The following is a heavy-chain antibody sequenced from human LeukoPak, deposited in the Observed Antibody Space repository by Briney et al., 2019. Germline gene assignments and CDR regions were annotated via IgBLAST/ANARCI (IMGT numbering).Heavy chain of an antibody. CDR2: ISYDGSNK. Sequence: GGSLRLSCAASGFTFSSYAMHWVRQAPGKGLEWVAVISYDGSNKYYADSVKGRFTISRDNSKNTLYLQMNSLRAEDTAVYYCARGEPTYYDFWSGYIPDVWGQGTTVTVSS. CDR1: GFTFSSYA. J-gene: IGHJ6*02. D-gene: IGHD3-3*01. V-gene: IGHV3-30-3*01. CDR3: ARGEPTYYDFWSGYIPDV.